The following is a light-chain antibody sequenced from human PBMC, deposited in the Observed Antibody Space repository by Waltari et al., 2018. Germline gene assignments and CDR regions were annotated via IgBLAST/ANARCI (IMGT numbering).Light chain of an antibody. CDR1: GSNIGVFY. Sequence: QSMLTQTPSVSAAPGQTVTIPCSGGGSNIGVFYVAWYQQFPGTAPKLLIYEEHKRPSVTPDLFSGSKSGMSATLSITGVQTGDEADYYCGTWDNGLRGGVFGGGTKLTVV. V-gene: IGLV1-51*01. CDR2: EEH. J-gene: IGLJ2*01. CDR3: GTWDNGLRGGV.